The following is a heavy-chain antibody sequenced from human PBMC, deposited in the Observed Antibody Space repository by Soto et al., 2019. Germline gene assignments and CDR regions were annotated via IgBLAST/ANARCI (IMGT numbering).Heavy chain of an antibody. V-gene: IGHV1-18*01. J-gene: IGHJ4*02. D-gene: IGHD6-25*01. CDR3: LREMWTRSGPQTFFDY. CDR2: ISPNSGAT. CDR1: GYTFTSYG. Sequence: QVQLVQSEGELRQPGASVTVSCRASGYTFTSYGIIWVRQARGQGLEWMGYISPNSGATTYAQNLQGSLTLTTDTSTSTAYMELRSLSSDATAIYYCLREMWTRSGPQTFFDYWGLGALVTVSS.